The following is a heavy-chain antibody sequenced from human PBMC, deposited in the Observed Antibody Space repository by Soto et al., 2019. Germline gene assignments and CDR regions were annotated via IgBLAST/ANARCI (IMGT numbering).Heavy chain of an antibody. D-gene: IGHD2-2*02. CDR1: GGSISSSNW. CDR2: IYHSGST. J-gene: IGHJ6*02. CDR3: ASGYCSSTSCYTGYYYYGMDV. Sequence: LRRPLSLTCAVSGGSISSSNWWSWVRQPPGKGLEWIGEIYHSGSTNYNPSLKSRVTISVDKSKNQFSLKLSSVTAADTAVYYCASGYCSSTSCYTGYYYYGMDVWGQGTTVTVSS. V-gene: IGHV4-4*02.